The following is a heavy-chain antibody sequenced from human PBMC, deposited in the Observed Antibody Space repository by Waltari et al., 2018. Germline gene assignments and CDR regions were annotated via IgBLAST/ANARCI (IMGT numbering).Heavy chain of an antibody. CDR3: ARLHYGSGSESGGFDY. CDR2: IDSSGST. D-gene: IGHD3-10*01. Sequence: QVQLQESGPGLVKPSQTLSLTCTVSGGSISSGGYYWSWIRQHPGKGLEWIGYIDSSGSTYDNPSLKSRVTISVDTSKNQFSLKLSSVTAADTAVYYCARLHYGSGSESGGFDYWGQGTLVTVSS. CDR1: GGSISSGGYY. V-gene: IGHV4-31*03. J-gene: IGHJ4*02.